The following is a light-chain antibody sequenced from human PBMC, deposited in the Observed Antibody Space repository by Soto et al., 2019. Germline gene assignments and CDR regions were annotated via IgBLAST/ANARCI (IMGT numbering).Light chain of an antibody. CDR3: HQYDDEPYT. Sequence: EIVMTQSPGTLSVSPREGATLSCRASQSVSSNLAWYQQKPGQAPRLLIYGASTRATGIPARFSGRGSGTEFTLTISSLQSEDFAVYYCHQYDDEPYTLGQGTKVDIK. V-gene: IGKV3-15*01. CDR2: GAS. CDR1: QSVSSN. J-gene: IGKJ2*01.